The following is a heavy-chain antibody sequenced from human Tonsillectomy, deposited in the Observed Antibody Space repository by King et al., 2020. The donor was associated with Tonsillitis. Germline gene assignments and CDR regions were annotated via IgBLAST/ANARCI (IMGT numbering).Heavy chain of an antibody. Sequence: VQLVESGGGLVKPGGSLTLSCVASGLTFSNAWMTWVRQAPGKGLEWVGRIKSKTDGGTTDYAAPVKGRFTISRDDSKNTLFLQMNSLKTEHTAVYYCTTRDYATGAFDIWGQGTMVTVSS. CDR2: IKSKTDGGTT. J-gene: IGHJ3*02. CDR3: TTRDYATGAFDI. CDR1: GLTFSNAW. D-gene: IGHD3-16*01. V-gene: IGHV3-15*01.